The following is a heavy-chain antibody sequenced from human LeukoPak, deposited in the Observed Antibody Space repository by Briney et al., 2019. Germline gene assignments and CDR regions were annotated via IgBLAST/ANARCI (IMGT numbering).Heavy chain of an antibody. V-gene: IGHV1-8*03. CDR3: ARGRGSTVTTEWFDP. J-gene: IGHJ5*02. D-gene: IGHD4-11*01. CDR1: GYTFTSYD. Sequence: GASVKVSCKASGYTFTSYDINWVRQATGQGLAWMGWMNPNSGNTGYAQKLQGRVTFTRNTSISTTYMEVSSLRSEDTAVYYCARGRGSTVTTEWFDPWGQGTLVTVSS. CDR2: MNPNSGNT.